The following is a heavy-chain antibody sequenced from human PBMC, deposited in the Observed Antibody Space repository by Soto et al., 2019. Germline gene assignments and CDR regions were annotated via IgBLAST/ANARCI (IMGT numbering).Heavy chain of an antibody. CDR3: ARCPIDHNWFDP. Sequence: SETLSLTCSVSGSDITTYYWSWLRQSPGKGLEWIGHIYDTGSTSYNPSLKSRVTISVDTSNKQFSLRLSAVTAADTAVYYCARCPIDHNWFDPWGQGTLVTSPQ. J-gene: IGHJ5*02. CDR1: GSDITTYY. CDR2: IYDTGST. D-gene: IGHD3-9*01. V-gene: IGHV4-59*01.